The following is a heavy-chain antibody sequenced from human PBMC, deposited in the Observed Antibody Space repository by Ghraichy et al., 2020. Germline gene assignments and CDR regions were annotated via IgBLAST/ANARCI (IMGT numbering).Heavy chain of an antibody. CDR2: ISGSGGST. Sequence: GGSLRLSCAASGFTFSSYAMSWVRQAPGKGLEWVSAISGSGGSTYYADSVKGRFTISRDNSKNTLYLQMNSLRAEDTAVYYCAKVYYYDSSGYYSWYFDLWGRGTLVTVSS. J-gene: IGHJ2*01. CDR3: AKVYYYDSSGYYSWYFDL. CDR1: GFTFSSYA. V-gene: IGHV3-23*01. D-gene: IGHD3-22*01.